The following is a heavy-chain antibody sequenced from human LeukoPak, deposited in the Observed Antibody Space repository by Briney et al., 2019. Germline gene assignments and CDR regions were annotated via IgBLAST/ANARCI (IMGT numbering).Heavy chain of an antibody. J-gene: IGHJ4*02. V-gene: IGHV3-33*08. Sequence: PGGSLRLSCAASGFTFSSYVMHWVRQAPGKGLEWVALICYDGTNKYYADSVKGRFTISRDNSKNTLSLQMNSLRAEDTAVYHCARDRRRYYDTSGYCLDYWGQGTLVTVSS. CDR1: GFTFSSYV. D-gene: IGHD3-22*01. CDR2: ICYDGTNK. CDR3: ARDRRRYYDTSGYCLDY.